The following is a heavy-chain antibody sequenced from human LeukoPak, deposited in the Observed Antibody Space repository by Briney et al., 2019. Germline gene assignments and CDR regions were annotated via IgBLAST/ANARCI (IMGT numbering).Heavy chain of an antibody. CDR3: ARDSRTGTIGY. V-gene: IGHV1-46*01. Sequence: GASVTVSCKASGYTFTSYYMHWVRQAPGQGLEWMGIINPSGGSTSYAQKFQGRVTMTRDTSTSTVYMELSSLRSEDTAVYYCARDSRTGTIGYWGQGTLVTVSS. J-gene: IGHJ4*02. D-gene: IGHD1-7*01. CDR2: INPSGGST. CDR1: GYTFTSYY.